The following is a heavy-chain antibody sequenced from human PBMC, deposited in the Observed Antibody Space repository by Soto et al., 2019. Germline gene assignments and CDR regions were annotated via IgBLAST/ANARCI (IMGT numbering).Heavy chain of an antibody. CDR1: GGSISSSSYY. CDR2: IYYSGST. Sequence: QLQLQESGPGLVKPSETLSLTCTVSGGSISSSSYYWGWIRQPPGKGLEWIGSIYYSGSTYYNPSLKSRVTISVDTSKNQFSLKLSSVTAADTAVYYCARRGGLSSGYYPDAFDIWGQGTMVTVSS. D-gene: IGHD3-22*01. V-gene: IGHV4-39*01. CDR3: ARRGGLSSGYYPDAFDI. J-gene: IGHJ3*02.